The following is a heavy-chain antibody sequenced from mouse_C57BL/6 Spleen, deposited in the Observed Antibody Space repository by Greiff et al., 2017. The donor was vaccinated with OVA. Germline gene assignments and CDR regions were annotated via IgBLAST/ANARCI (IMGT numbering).Heavy chain of an antibody. V-gene: IGHV14-3*01. CDR1: GFNIKNTY. CDR3: AWAYGSSPYWYFDV. CDR2: IDPANGST. D-gene: IGHD1-1*01. Sequence: EVQLQQSVAELVRPGASVKLSCTASGFNIKNTYLHWVKQRPEKGLEWIGRIDPANGSTKYAPKFQGKATITADTSSNTAYLQLSSLTSEDTAIYYCAWAYGSSPYWYFDVWGTGTTVTVSS. J-gene: IGHJ1*03.